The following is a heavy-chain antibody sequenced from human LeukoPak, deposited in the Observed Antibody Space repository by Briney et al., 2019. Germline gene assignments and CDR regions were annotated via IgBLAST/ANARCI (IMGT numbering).Heavy chain of an antibody. Sequence: GGSLRLSCAASGFTFSSYGMHWVRQAPGKGLEWVAVISYDGSNKYYADSVKGRFTISRDNSKSTLYLQMNSLRAEDTAVYYCAKDNYDFWSGYYIDYWGQGTLVTVSS. CDR1: GFTFSSYG. CDR3: AKDNYDFWSGYYIDY. D-gene: IGHD3-3*01. CDR2: ISYDGSNK. J-gene: IGHJ4*02. V-gene: IGHV3-30*18.